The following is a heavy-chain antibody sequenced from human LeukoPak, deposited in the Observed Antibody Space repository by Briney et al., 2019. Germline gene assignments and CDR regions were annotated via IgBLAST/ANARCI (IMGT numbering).Heavy chain of an antibody. CDR3: ARLRYFDWLVTGWFDP. J-gene: IGHJ5*02. CDR1: GGSISSYY. Sequence: SETLSLTCTVSGGSISSYYWSWIRQPPGKGLVWIGYIYTSGSTNYNPSLKSRVTISVDTSKNQFSLKLSSVTAADTAVYYCARLRYFDWLVTGWFDPWGQGTLVTVSS. V-gene: IGHV4-4*09. D-gene: IGHD3-9*01. CDR2: IYTSGST.